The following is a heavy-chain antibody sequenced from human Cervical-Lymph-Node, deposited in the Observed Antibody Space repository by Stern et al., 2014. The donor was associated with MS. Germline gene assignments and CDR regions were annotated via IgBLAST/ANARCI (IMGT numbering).Heavy chain of an antibody. V-gene: IGHV1-2*02. CDR1: GYIFTDYY. J-gene: IGHJ5*02. Sequence: VQLVQSGAEVEKPGASVKVSCKASGYIFTDYYLHWVRQAPGQGLEWMGRINPKSGGTSYAQSFQGRGTLTRDPSISTAYMDLSRLTSDDTAVYYCTRALRIADRPSPGGHWFDPWGQGTLVIVSS. D-gene: IGHD6-6*01. CDR2: INPKSGGT. CDR3: TRALRIADRPSPGGHWFDP.